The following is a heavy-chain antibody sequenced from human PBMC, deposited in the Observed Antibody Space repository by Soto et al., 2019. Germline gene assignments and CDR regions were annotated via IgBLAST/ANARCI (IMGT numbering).Heavy chain of an antibody. J-gene: IGHJ4*02. CDR3: ARPHDNGEVDY. V-gene: IGHV4-39*01. Sequence: QLQLQESGPGLVKPSETLSLTCTVSGGSISSSSYYWGWIRQPPGKGLEWIGSIYYSGSTYYNPSLKSRVTISVDTSKNQFSLKLSSVTAADTAVDYCARPHDNGEVDYWGQGTLVTVSS. D-gene: IGHD3-9*01. CDR1: GGSISSSSYY. CDR2: IYYSGST.